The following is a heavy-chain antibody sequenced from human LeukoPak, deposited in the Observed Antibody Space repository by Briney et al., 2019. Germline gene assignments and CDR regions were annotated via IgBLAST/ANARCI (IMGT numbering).Heavy chain of an antibody. D-gene: IGHD3-3*01. J-gene: IGHJ4*02. Sequence: GGSLRLSCAASGLTFSSYWMSWVRQAPGKGLEWVANIKQDGSEKYYVDSVKGRFTISRDNAKNSLYLQMSSLRAEDTAVYYCARDPTYDFWSGYLSEYYFDYWGQGTLVIVSS. CDR1: GLTFSSYW. CDR2: IKQDGSEK. CDR3: ARDPTYDFWSGYLSEYYFDY. V-gene: IGHV3-7*01.